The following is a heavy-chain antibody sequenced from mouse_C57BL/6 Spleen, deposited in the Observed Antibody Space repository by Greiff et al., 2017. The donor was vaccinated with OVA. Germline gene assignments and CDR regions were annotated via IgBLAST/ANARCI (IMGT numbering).Heavy chain of an antibody. J-gene: IGHJ3*01. CDR2: ISYDGSN. CDR1: GYSITSGYY. V-gene: IGHV3-6*01. CDR3: ARAPPYYGSTWFAY. Sequence: DVQLQESGPGLVKPSQSLSLTCSVTGYSITSGYYWNWIRQFPGNKLEWMGYISYDGSNNYNPSLKNRISITRDTSKNQFFLKLNSVTTEDTATYYCARAPPYYGSTWFAYWGQGTLVTVSA. D-gene: IGHD1-1*01.